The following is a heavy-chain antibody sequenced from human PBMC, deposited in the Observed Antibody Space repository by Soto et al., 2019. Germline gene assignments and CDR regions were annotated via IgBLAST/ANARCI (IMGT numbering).Heavy chain of an antibody. CDR3: SRARYCTSPSCYNHYYYGMDI. D-gene: IGHD2-2*02. CDR2: IGVYNGKT. J-gene: IGHJ6*02. CDR1: GYTFTKYG. V-gene: IGHV1-18*04. Sequence: QEQLVQSGGEVKKPGASVRVSCKASGYTFTKYGMTWVRQAPGQGLEWMGWIGVYNGKTNYARKLPVRVIMTADTSASTAYMELRSLRSDDTAVYYCSRARYCTSPSCYNHYYYGMDIWGQGTTVSVSS.